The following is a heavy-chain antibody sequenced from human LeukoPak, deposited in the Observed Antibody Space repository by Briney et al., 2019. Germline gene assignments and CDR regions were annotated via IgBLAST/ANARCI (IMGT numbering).Heavy chain of an antibody. V-gene: IGHV3-23*01. CDR3: AKDLSWFGGSLATFGY. CDR2: IGGSGGTT. Sequence: PGGSLRLSCAASGFTFSRYAMSWVCQAPGKGLEWVSSIGGSGGTTYYADSVQGRFTISRDNSKNTLYLQMNSLSAEDTAVYYCAKDLSWFGGSLATFGYWGQGTLATVSS. CDR1: GFTFSRYA. J-gene: IGHJ4*02. D-gene: IGHD3-10*01.